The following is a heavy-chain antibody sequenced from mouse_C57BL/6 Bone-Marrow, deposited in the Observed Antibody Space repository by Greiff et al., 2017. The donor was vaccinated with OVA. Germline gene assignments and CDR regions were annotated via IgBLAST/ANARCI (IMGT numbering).Heavy chain of an antibody. Sequence: QVQLQQSGAELARPGASVKMSCKASGYTFTSYTMHWVKQRPGQGLEWIGYINPSSGYTKYNQQFKDKATLTADKSSSTAYMQLSSLTSEDAAVYYCARGSSPVLCDYWGQGTTLTVSS. V-gene: IGHV1-4*01. CDR1: GYTFTSYT. J-gene: IGHJ2*01. D-gene: IGHD1-1*01. CDR2: INPSSGYT. CDR3: ARGSSPVLCDY.